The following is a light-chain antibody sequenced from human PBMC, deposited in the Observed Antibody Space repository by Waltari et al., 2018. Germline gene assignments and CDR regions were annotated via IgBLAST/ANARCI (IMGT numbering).Light chain of an antibody. J-gene: IGLJ2*01. CDR3: QTWNTGNWI. Sequence: QLVLTQSPSASASLGASVTLTCTLTRGPSNFVIAWHQQQPEKGPRFLMKLKSDGSHNKGDGIPDRFSGSSSGAERYLTISNLQSEDEADYFCQTWNTGNWIFGGGTKLTVL. CDR1: RGPSNFV. CDR2: LKSDGSH. V-gene: IGLV4-69*02.